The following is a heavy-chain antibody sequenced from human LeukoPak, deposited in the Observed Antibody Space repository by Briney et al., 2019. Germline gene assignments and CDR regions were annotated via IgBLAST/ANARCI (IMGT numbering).Heavy chain of an antibody. CDR1: GFTFSGYV. CDR2: ISGSGGST. V-gene: IGHV3-23*01. CDR3: AKVSAAGSQA. Sequence: GGSLRLSCAASGFTFSGYVMTWVRQPPGKGLQWVADISGSGGSTYYADSVKGRFTISRDNSKNTLYLQMNSLRAEDTAVYYCAKVSAAGSQAWGQGTLVTVSS. J-gene: IGHJ5*02. D-gene: IGHD6-13*01.